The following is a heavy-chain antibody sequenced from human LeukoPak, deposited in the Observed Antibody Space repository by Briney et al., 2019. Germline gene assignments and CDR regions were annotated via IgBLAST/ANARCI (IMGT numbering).Heavy chain of an antibody. CDR3: ARGAYGTYYDFWSGYLNWFDP. V-gene: IGHV4-59*01. CDR2: IYYSGST. J-gene: IGHJ5*02. D-gene: IGHD3-3*01. CDR1: GGSISSYY. Sequence: KPSETLSLTCTVSGGSISSYYWSWIRQPPGKGLEWIGYIYYSGSTNYNPSLKSRVTISVDTSKNQFSLKLSSVTAADTAVYYCARGAYGTYYDFWSGYLNWFDPWGQGTLVTVSS.